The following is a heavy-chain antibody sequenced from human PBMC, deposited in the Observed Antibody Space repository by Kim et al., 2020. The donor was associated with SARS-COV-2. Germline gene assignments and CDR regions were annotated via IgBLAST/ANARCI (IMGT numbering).Heavy chain of an antibody. CDR1: GFTFSSYS. CDR2: ISSSSSYI. D-gene: IGHD3-10*01. CDR3: ARLYVLLWFGERWPRDNYGMDV. Sequence: GGSLRLSCAASGFTFSSYSMNWVRQAPGKGLEWVSSISSSSSYIYYADSVKGRFTISRDNAKNSLYLQMNSLRAEDTAVYYCARLYVLLWFGERWPRDNYGMDVWGQGTTVTVSS. J-gene: IGHJ6*02. V-gene: IGHV3-21*01.